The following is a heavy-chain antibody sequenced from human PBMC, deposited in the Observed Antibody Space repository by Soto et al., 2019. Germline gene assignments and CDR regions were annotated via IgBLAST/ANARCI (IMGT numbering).Heavy chain of an antibody. D-gene: IGHD6-19*01. J-gene: IGHJ3*02. V-gene: IGHV4-4*07. Sequence: ETLSLTCTVSGGSISSDYWSWIRQPAGKGLEWIGRIYTSGSTNYNPSLKSRVTMSVDTSKNQSSLKLSSVTAADTAVYYCARGAYYSSGWVNPAGAIDIWGQGPMVSVSS. CDR2: IYTSGST. CDR1: GGSISSDY. CDR3: ARGAYYSSGWVNPAGAIDI.